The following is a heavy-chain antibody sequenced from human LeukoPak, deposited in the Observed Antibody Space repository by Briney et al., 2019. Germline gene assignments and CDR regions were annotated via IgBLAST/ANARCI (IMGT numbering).Heavy chain of an antibody. CDR1: GFTVSSNY. J-gene: IGHJ4*02. CDR3: AREIAGVTTIDY. Sequence: QPGRSLRLSCAASGFTVSSNYMSWVRQAPGKGLEWVSVIYSGGSTYYADSVKGRFTISRDNSKNTLYLQMNSLRAEDTAVYYCAREIAGVTTIDYWGQGTLVTVSS. V-gene: IGHV3-53*01. CDR2: IYSGGST. D-gene: IGHD4-17*01.